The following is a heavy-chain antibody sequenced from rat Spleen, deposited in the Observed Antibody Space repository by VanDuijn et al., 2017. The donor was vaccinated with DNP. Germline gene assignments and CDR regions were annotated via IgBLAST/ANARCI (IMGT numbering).Heavy chain of an antibody. V-gene: IGHV5S13*01. D-gene: IGHD4-4*01. CDR3: AVAGFGVY. CDR1: GFTFSDYG. J-gene: IGHJ2*01. CDR2: ISASGDTT. Sequence: EVQLVESGGGLVQPGRSLKLSCAASGFTFSDYGMAWVLQAPTKGLEWFASISASGDTTYYRDSVKGRFTISRDNTRSTLYLQMDNLRSEDTATYYCAVAGFGVYWGQGVMVTVSS.